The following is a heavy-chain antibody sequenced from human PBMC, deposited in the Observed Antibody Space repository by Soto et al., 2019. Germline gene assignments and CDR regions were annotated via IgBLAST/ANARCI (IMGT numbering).Heavy chain of an antibody. CDR2: ISGSSSYI. V-gene: IGHV3-21*01. CDR3: AREWGYWRGTGCPDYHHQMGV. Sequence: EVQLVESGGGLVKPGGSLRLSCAASGFSFSDYSMNWVRQAPGKGLEWVSSISGSSSYIYYADSLKGRVTVSRDNAEKSLYLPMNRLRAEETAVYYRAREWGYWRGTGCPDYHHQMGVWGKGNTVTGPS. CDR1: GFSFSDYS. D-gene: IGHD2-2*01. J-gene: IGHJ6*03.